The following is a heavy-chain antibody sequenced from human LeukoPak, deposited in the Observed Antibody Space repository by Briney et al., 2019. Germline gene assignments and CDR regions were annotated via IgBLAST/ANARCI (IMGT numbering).Heavy chain of an antibody. Sequence: SETLSLTCTVSGGSISSSSYYWGWIRQPPGKGLEWIGSIYYSGSTYYNPSLKSRVTISVDTSKNQFSLKLGSVTAADTAVYYCSLRGYDSSGYYYFDYWGQGTLVTVSS. D-gene: IGHD3-22*01. CDR1: GGSISSSSYY. V-gene: IGHV4-39*07. CDR2: IYYSGST. J-gene: IGHJ4*02. CDR3: SLRGYDSSGYYYFDY.